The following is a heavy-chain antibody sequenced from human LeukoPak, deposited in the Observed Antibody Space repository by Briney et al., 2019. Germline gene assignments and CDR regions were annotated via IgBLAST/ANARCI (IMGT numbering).Heavy chain of an antibody. Sequence: SETLSLTCAVYRESYSGYYWTWIRQPPGRGLEWIGEINHSGSTSYNPSLKSRVSISVDTSKIQFSLKLTSVTAADTAVYYCARGEEHGSGTVHFDYWGQGTLVTVSS. D-gene: IGHD3-10*01. CDR2: INHSGST. CDR3: ARGEEHGSGTVHFDY. CDR1: RESYSGYY. J-gene: IGHJ4*02. V-gene: IGHV4-34*01.